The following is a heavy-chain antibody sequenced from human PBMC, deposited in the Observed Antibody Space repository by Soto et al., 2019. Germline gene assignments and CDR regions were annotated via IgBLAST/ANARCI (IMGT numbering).Heavy chain of an antibody. CDR2: IYYSGST. J-gene: IGHJ6*02. Sequence: QVQLQETGPGLVKPSETLSLTCTVSGGSISSYYWSWIRQPPGKGLEWIGYIYYSGSTNYNPSLKRRVTISVDTSKNQFSRKLSSVTAADTAVYYCARVSAAAGYYYYYGMDVWGQGTTVTVSS. D-gene: IGHD6-13*01. CDR1: GGSISSYY. CDR3: ARVSAAAGYYYYYGMDV. V-gene: IGHV4-59*01.